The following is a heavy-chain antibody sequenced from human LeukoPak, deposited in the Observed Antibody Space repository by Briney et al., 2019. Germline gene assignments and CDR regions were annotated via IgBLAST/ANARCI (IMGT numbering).Heavy chain of an antibody. CDR2: IKQDGSEK. CDR3: ARGFLEWLF. Sequence: PGGSLRLSCAASGFTFSSYGMHWVRQAPGKGLEWVANIKQDGSEKYYVDSVKGRFTISRDNAKNSLYLQMNSLRAEDTAVYYCARGFLEWLFWGQGTLVTVSS. V-gene: IGHV3-7*01. D-gene: IGHD3-3*01. CDR1: GFTFSSYG. J-gene: IGHJ4*02.